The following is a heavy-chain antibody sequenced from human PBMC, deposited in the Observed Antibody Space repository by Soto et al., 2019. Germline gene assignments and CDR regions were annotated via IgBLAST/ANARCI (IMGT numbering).Heavy chain of an antibody. V-gene: IGHV1-24*01. CDR2: FDPEDGET. D-gene: IGHD3-22*01. J-gene: IGHJ3*02. Sequence: GASVKVSFKASGGTFSSYAISWVRQAPGKGREWMGGFDPEDGETIYAQKFQGRVTMTEDTSADTAYMELSSLRSEDTAVYYCATIRMYSYDSIGYHPDAFDIWGQGTMVTVSS. CDR1: GGTFSSYA. CDR3: ATIRMYSYDSIGYHPDAFDI.